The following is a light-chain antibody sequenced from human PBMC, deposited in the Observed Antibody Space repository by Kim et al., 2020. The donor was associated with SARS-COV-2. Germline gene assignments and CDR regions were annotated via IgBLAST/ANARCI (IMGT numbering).Light chain of an antibody. V-gene: IGLV2-8*01. J-gene: IGLJ1*01. Sequence: GHSVTISCTGTSSDIGASNYVSWYQQHPAKAPKVMIYEVTKRPSGVPDRFSGSKSGNTASLTVSGLQAEDEADYYCSSYAGNNNAVFGTGTKVTVL. CDR2: EVT. CDR1: SSDIGASNY. CDR3: SSYAGNNNAV.